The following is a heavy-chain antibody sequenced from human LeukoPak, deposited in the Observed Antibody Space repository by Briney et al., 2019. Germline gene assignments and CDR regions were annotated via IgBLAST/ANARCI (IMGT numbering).Heavy chain of an antibody. D-gene: IGHD2-15*01. V-gene: IGHV4-34*01. CDR1: GSGRPLRGYY. CDR2: INNSGSP. Sequence: SETLSLTCAVSGSGRPLRGYYWSWIRQAPRKGREYIGEINNSGSPHYNPSLTSRVPITMDTSKNEISLEVTSVTAADTAIYYCASVSSSYCMDVWGKGATVIVSS. CDR3: ASVSSSYCMDV. J-gene: IGHJ6*03.